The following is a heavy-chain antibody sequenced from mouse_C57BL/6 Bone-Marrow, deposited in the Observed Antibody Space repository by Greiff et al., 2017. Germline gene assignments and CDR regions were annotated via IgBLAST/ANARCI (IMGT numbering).Heavy chain of an antibody. CDR1: GYTFTSYW. J-gene: IGHJ1*03. Sequence: VQLQQPGAELVMPGASVKLSCKASGYTFTSYWMHWVKQRPGQGLAWIGEIDPSDSYTNYNQKFKGKSTLTVDKSSSTAYMQLSSLTSEDAAVYYCAREWGITTVVASDWYFDVWGTGTTVTVSS. D-gene: IGHD1-1*01. CDR3: AREWGITTVVASDWYFDV. CDR2: IDPSDSYT. V-gene: IGHV1-69*01.